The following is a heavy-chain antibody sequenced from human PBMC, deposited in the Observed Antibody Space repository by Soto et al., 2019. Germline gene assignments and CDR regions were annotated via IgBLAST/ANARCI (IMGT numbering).Heavy chain of an antibody. D-gene: IGHD3-3*01. CDR1: GGSISSSSNH. Sequence: TSETLSLTCTFSGGSISSSSNHLGWIRQPPGKGLEWIGEINHSGSTNYNPSLKSRVTISVDTSMNQFSLKLSSVTAADTAVYYCARGSPLLLGVATLGRIDYWGQGTLVTVSS. J-gene: IGHJ4*02. CDR2: INHSGST. V-gene: IGHV4-39*07. CDR3: ARGSPLLLGVATLGRIDY.